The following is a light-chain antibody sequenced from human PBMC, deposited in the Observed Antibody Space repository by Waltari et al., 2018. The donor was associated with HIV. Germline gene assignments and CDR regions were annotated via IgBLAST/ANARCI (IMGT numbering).Light chain of an antibody. CDR1: SSYAGAYNI. J-gene: IGLJ2*01. Sequence: QSALTQPASASGSPVQSITIPCTGTSSYAGAYNIVSCYHQHPGKAPKLRIYEGSKRPSGVSNRFSGSKSGNTASLTISGLQAEDEADYYCCSYAGSSTLEVFGGGTKLTVL. CDR2: EGS. CDR3: CSYAGSSTLEV. V-gene: IGLV2-23*01.